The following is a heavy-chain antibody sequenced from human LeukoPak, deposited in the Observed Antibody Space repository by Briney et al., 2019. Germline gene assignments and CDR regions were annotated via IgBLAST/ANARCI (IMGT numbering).Heavy chain of an antibody. CDR3: ARDEGIIKMSSSLFYYGMDV. CDR2: ISYDGSNK. Sequence: GRSLRLSCAASGFTFSSYAMHWVRQAPGKGLEWVAVISYDGSNKYYADSVKGRFTISRDNSKNTLYLQMNSLRAEDTAVYYCARDEGIIKMSSSLFYYGMDVWGQGTTVTVSS. V-gene: IGHV3-30-3*01. CDR1: GFTFSSYA. D-gene: IGHD6-13*01. J-gene: IGHJ6*02.